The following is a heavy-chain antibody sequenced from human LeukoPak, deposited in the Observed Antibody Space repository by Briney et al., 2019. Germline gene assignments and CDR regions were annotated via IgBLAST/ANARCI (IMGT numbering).Heavy chain of an antibody. Sequence: GGSLRLSCAASGYTFSNYWMTWLPQATGKGLQWVANINQSGNEKYCLDSVKDRFTISRNIAKNSLFLQMDSRRGEHTAMYYCAREGYIRVWDYWGERTVVTV. D-gene: IGHD6-19*01. CDR2: INQSGNEK. CDR3: AREGYIRVWDY. V-gene: IGHV3-7*03. CDR1: GYTFSNYW. J-gene: IGHJ4*02.